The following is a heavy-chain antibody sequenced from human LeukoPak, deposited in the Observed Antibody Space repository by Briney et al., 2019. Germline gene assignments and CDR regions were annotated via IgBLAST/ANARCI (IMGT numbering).Heavy chain of an antibody. J-gene: IGHJ4*02. V-gene: IGHV3-74*01. CDR2: IKRDGSGT. CDR1: GFTFSFNS. CDR3: ARATYSSSWYGVDY. D-gene: IGHD6-13*01. Sequence: GGSLRLSCAASGFTFSFNSMHWVRQGPGKGLVWVSRIKRDGSGTTYADSVKGRVTISRDNAKNTLYLQMNSLRAEDTAVYYCARATYSSSWYGVDYWGQGTLVTVSS.